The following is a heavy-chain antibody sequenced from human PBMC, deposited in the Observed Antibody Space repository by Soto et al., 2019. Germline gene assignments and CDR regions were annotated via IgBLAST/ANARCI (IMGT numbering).Heavy chain of an antibody. CDR3: AKGGKTPRYYRFDY. J-gene: IGHJ4*02. CDR1: GFTFSSYG. Sequence: GGSLRLSCAASGFTFSSYGMHWVRQAPGKGLEWVAVITYDGSNKYYADSVKGRFTISRDNSKNTLYLQMNSLRAEDTAVYYCAKGGKTPRYYRFDYWGQGTLVTVYS. D-gene: IGHD3-10*01. V-gene: IGHV3-30*18. CDR2: ITYDGSNK.